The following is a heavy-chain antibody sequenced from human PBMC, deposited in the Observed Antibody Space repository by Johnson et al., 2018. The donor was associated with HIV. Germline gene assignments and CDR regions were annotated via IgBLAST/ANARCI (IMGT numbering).Heavy chain of an antibody. CDR3: ARDTSRGRDAFDI. Sequence: VQLVESGGGLVQPGGSLRLSCAASGFTFSSYAMSWVRQAPGKGLEWVSAISGSGGSPYYADSVKGRFTISRDNAKNSLFLQMNSLRAEDTAVYYCARDTSRGRDAFDIWGQGTMVTVSS. V-gene: IGHV3-23*04. J-gene: IGHJ3*02. D-gene: IGHD3-10*01. CDR1: GFTFSSYA. CDR2: ISGSGGSP.